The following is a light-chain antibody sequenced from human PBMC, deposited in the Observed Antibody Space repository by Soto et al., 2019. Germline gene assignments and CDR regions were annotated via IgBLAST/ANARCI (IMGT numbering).Light chain of an antibody. Sequence: ETLMTQSPATLSVSPGERAIPSCRASQSVGSNLAWYQQKPGQAPRLLIYGASTRATDIPARFTGSGSGTEFTLTISSLQSEDFAVYYCQQYNNWPPITFGQGARLEIK. CDR3: QQYNNWPPIT. V-gene: IGKV3-15*01. CDR1: QSVGSN. CDR2: GAS. J-gene: IGKJ5*01.